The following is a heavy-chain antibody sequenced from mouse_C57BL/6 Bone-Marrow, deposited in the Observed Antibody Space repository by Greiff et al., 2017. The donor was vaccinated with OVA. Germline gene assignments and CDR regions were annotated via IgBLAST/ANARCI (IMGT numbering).Heavy chain of an antibody. D-gene: IGHD3-2*02. CDR1: GYSITSGYY. CDR3: ARARAAQALFDY. CDR2: ISYDGSN. Sequence: DVQLQESGPGLVKPSQSLSLTCSVTGYSITSGYYWNWIRQFPGNKLEWMGYISYDGSNNYNPSLKNRISITRDTSKNQFFLKLNSVTTEDTATYYCARARAAQALFDYWGKGTTLTVSS. J-gene: IGHJ2*01. V-gene: IGHV3-6*01.